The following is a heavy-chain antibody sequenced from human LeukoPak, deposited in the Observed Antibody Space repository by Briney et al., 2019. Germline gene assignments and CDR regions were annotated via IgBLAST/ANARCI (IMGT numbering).Heavy chain of an antibody. V-gene: IGHV1-8*01. CDR1: GYTFTSYD. Sequence: ASVKVSCKASGYTFTSYDINWVRPATGQGLEWMGWMNPNSGNTGYAQKFQGRVTMTRNTSISTAYMELSSLRSEDTAVYYCARGAWGDITMIPWGQGTLVTVSS. CDR3: ARGAWGDITMIP. D-gene: IGHD3-22*01. J-gene: IGHJ5*02. CDR2: MNPNSGNT.